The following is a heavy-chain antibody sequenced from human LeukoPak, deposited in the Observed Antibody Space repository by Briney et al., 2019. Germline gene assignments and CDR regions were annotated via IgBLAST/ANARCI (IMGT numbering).Heavy chain of an antibody. J-gene: IGHJ5*02. CDR1: GGSLSGYY. CDR2: INHSGST. D-gene: IGHD6-13*01. CDR3: ARVRYSSSWYAKTRFDP. Sequence: SETLSLTCAVYGGSLSGYYWSWIRQPPGKGLEWIGEINHSGSTNYNPSLKSRVTISVDTSKNQFSLKLSSVTAADTAVYYCARVRYSSSWYAKTRFDPWGQGTLVTVSS. V-gene: IGHV4-34*01.